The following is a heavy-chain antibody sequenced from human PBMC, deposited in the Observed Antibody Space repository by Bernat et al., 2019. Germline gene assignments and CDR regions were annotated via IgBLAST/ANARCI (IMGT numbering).Heavy chain of an antibody. CDR1: GFTFSSNW. CDR2: INSDGSST. J-gene: IGHJ4*02. Sequence: EAHLVESGGGLVQPGGSLRLSCAASGFTFSSNWVHWVRQAPGKGLVWVSHINSDGSSTSYADSVKGRFTISRDNAKNTVYLQMNSLRAEDTAVFFCASLSCSGLICHDYWGQGTLVTVSS. V-gene: IGHV3-74*01. D-gene: IGHD2-15*01. CDR3: ASLSCSGLICHDY.